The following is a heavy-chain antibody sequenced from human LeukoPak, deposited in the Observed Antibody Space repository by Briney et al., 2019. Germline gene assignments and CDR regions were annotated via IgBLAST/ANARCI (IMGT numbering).Heavy chain of an antibody. J-gene: IGHJ4*02. CDR3: ARDRCSSTSCYTRY. Sequence: SETLSLTCTVSGGSISSSSYYWGWIRQPPGKGLEWIGSIYYSGSTNYNPSLKSRVTMSVDTSKNQFSLKLSSVTAADTAVYYCARDRCSSTSCYTRYWGQGTLVTVSS. D-gene: IGHD2-2*02. V-gene: IGHV4-39*07. CDR1: GGSISSSSYY. CDR2: IYYSGST.